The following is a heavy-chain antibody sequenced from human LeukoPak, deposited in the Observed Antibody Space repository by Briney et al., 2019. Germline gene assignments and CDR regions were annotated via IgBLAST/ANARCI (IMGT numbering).Heavy chain of an antibody. Sequence: GGSLRLSCAACGFTLWRYAVMWLREAPGGGVVGVSAISCRGGSTYYALSVKGRLPISRDNSKHTVYVQVYSLSGEDRGVLCCANLPVVVPAAPASDHYYFDYWGQGTLVTVSS. D-gene: IGHD2-2*01. CDR2: ISCRGGST. J-gene: IGHJ4*02. CDR3: ANLPVVVPAAPASDHYYFDY. V-gene: IGHV3-23*01. CDR1: GFTLWRYA.